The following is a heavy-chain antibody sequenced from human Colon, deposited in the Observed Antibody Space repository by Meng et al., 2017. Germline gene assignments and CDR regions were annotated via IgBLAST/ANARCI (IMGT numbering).Heavy chain of an antibody. Sequence: QVQLVQSGSELKKPGAPWRVTCKTSGYLFSYYAMNWVRQAPGRGLEWMGWSNTKTGNPTYAQAFTGRFVFSLDTSVSTAYLQINDLKADDTAVYYCAREGSDSWIDYWGQGTLVTVSS. CDR1: GYLFSYYA. V-gene: IGHV7-4-1*02. J-gene: IGHJ4*02. CDR2: SNTKTGNP. CDR3: AREGSDSWIDY. D-gene: IGHD6-13*01.